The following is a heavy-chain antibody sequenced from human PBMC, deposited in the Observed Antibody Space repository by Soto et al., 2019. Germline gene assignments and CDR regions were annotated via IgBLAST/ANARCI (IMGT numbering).Heavy chain of an antibody. V-gene: IGHV3-48*04. CDR2: ISSSGSTI. CDR1: GFTFSSYA. Sequence: GGSLRLSCAASGFTFSSYAMHWIRQAPGKGLEWVSYISSSGSTIYYADSVKGRFTISRDNAKNSLYLQMNSLRAEDTAVYYCARDVLPMAMDVWGKGTTVTVSS. J-gene: IGHJ6*04. CDR3: ARDVLPMAMDV. D-gene: IGHD5-18*01.